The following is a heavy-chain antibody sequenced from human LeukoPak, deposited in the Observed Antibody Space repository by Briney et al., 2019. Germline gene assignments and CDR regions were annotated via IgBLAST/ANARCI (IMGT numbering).Heavy chain of an antibody. J-gene: IGHJ6*02. D-gene: IGHD6-13*01. CDR2: INTNTGNP. CDR3: ARVSSSSWLDLPYYYGMDV. CDR1: GYTFTSYA. Sequence: ASVKLCCKASGYTFTSYAMNWVRQAPGQGLEWMGWINTNTGNPTYAQGFTGRFVFSLDTSVSTAYLQISSLKAEDTAVYYCARVSSSSWLDLPYYYGMDVWGQGTTVTVSS. V-gene: IGHV7-4-1*02.